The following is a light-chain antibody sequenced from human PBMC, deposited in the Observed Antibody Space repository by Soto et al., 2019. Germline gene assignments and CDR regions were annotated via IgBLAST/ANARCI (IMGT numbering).Light chain of an antibody. CDR3: QQYENLPIT. CDR1: QTVSRY. V-gene: IGKV1-33*01. J-gene: IGKJ5*01. Sequence: DIHLTHSPSSLSASVCYTFTVTCRASQTVSRYLNWFQQKPGKAPKLLIYDASNLETGVPSRFSGSGSGTDFTFTISSLQAEDIATYYCQQYENLPITFGQGTRLEIK. CDR2: DAS.